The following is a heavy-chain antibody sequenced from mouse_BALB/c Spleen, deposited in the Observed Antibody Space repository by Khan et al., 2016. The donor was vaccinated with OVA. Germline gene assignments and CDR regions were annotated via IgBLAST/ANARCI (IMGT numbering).Heavy chain of an antibody. CDR3: ARGPYYGNYYAMDY. D-gene: IGHD2-10*01. CDR2: IWGDGIT. Sequence: VQLQESGPGLVAPSQSLSITCTVSGFSLTGYGVHWVRQPPGKGLEWLGMIWGDGITDYTSALKSRLSISKDNSKSQVFLKMNSLQTDDTARYYCARGPYYGNYYAMDYWGQGTSVTVSS. CDR1: GFSLTGYG. J-gene: IGHJ4*01. V-gene: IGHV2-6-7*01.